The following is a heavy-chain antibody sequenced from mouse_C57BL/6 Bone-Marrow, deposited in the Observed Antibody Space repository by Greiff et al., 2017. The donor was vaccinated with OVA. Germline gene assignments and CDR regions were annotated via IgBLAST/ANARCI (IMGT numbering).Heavy chain of an antibody. CDR1: GYTFTDYE. CDR2: IDPETGGT. CDR3: TRSWDVD. D-gene: IGHD4-1*01. V-gene: IGHV1-15*01. Sequence: QVQLQQSGAELVRPGASVTLSCKASGYTFTDYEMHWVKQTPVHGLEWIGAIDPETGGTAYNQKFKGKAILTADKSSSTAYLELRSLTSEDSAVYYCTRSWDVDWGQGTTLTVSS. J-gene: IGHJ2*01.